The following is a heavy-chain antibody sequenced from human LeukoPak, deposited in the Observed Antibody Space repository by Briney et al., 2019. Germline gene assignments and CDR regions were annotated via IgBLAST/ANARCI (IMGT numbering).Heavy chain of an antibody. CDR2: ISGSGGTT. CDR1: GFTFTTYA. V-gene: IGHV3-23*01. D-gene: IGHD3-22*01. CDR3: AKAGDSSGYASAWFDP. J-gene: IGHJ5*02. Sequence: GGSLRLSCAASGFTFTTYAMSWVRQAPGKGLEWVSTISGSGGTTYYADSVKGRFTISRDNSKNTLYLQMNSLRVEDRAVYYCAKAGDSSGYASAWFDPWGQGTLATVSS.